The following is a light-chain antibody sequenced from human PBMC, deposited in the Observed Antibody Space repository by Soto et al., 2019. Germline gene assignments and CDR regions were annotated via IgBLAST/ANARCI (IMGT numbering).Light chain of an antibody. Sequence: EIVLTQSPGTLSLSPGERATLSCRASQSVSSSYLAWYQQKPGRAPRLLIYGASSRATGIPDRFSGSGSETDFTLTISRLEPEDFAVYYCQQYGSSSWTFGQGTKVEIK. J-gene: IGKJ1*01. V-gene: IGKV3-20*01. CDR2: GAS. CDR1: QSVSSSY. CDR3: QQYGSSSWT.